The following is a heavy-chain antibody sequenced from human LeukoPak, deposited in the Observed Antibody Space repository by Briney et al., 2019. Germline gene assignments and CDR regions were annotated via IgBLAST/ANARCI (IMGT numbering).Heavy chain of an antibody. CDR2: ISWNSGSI. V-gene: IGHV3-9*01. CDR1: GFTFDDYA. D-gene: IGHD2-2*01. Sequence: GGSLRLSCAASGFTFDDYAMHWVRQAPGKGLEWVSGISWNSGSIDYADSVKGRFIISRDNAKNSLYLQMGSLSTEDTAFYYCAKEMELSRYCSSTSCHPFDFRGQGTLVTVSS. J-gene: IGHJ4*02. CDR3: AKEMELSRYCSSTSCHPFDF.